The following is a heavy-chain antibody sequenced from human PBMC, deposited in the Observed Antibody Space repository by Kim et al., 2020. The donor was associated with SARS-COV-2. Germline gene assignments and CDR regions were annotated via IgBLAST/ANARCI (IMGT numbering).Heavy chain of an antibody. V-gene: IGHV1-69*13. D-gene: IGHD3-22*01. CDR2: IIPVFGTP. CDR3: ARTPEYFFESSGYYGALDM. CDR1: GGTFSTSA. J-gene: IGHJ3*02. Sequence: SVKVSCKASGGTFSTSAISWVRQAPGQGLEWLGGIIPVFGTPHYAQKFQGRVTFTADDSATITYTDMSSLRSEDTAVYYCARTPEYFFESSGYYGALDMWGQGTMVTVSS.